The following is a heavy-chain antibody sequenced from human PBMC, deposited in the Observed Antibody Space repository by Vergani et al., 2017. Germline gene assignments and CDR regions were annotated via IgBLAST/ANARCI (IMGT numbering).Heavy chain of an antibody. D-gene: IGHD5-24*01. CDR2: IKQDGSEK. CDR3: AREIVEMATLDWFDP. J-gene: IGHJ5*02. V-gene: IGHV3-7*01. Sequence: EVQLVESGGGLVQPGGSLRLSCAASGFTFSSYWMSWVRQALGKGLEWVANIKQDGSEKYYVDSVKGRFTISRDNAKNSLYLQMNSLRAEDTAVYYCAREIVEMATLDWFDPWGQGTLVTVSS. CDR1: GFTFSSYW.